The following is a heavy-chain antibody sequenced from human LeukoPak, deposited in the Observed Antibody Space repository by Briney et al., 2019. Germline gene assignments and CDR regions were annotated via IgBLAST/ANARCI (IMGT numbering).Heavy chain of an antibody. CDR3: AKTQDGGSRYYYYYMDV. CDR2: IGGSGGST. CDR1: GFTFRSYA. Sequence: GGSLRLSCAASGFTFRSYAMSWFRQAPGKGLEWVSAIGGSGGSTYYADSVKGRFIISRDNSKSTLYLQMNSLRVEDTAVYYCAKTQDGGSRYYYYYMDVWGKGTTVTVSS. J-gene: IGHJ6*03. D-gene: IGHD1-26*01. V-gene: IGHV3-23*01.